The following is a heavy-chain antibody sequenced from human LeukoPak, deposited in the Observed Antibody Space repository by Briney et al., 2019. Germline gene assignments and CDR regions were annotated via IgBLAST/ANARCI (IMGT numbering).Heavy chain of an antibody. Sequence: SGRSLRLSCAASGFTFSNYGMHWVRQAPGKGLEWVAVTSYDGSSKYYADSVKGRFTISRDNSKNTLYLQMNSLTTEDTAVYYCARGWRMSVPWGQGTLVTVSS. CDR3: ARGWRMSVP. V-gene: IGHV3-30*03. D-gene: IGHD1-1*01. CDR1: GFTFSNYG. CDR2: TSYDGSSK. J-gene: IGHJ5*02.